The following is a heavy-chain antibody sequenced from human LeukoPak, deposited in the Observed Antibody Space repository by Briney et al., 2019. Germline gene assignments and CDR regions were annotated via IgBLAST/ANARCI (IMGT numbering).Heavy chain of an antibody. V-gene: IGHV4-4*08. CDR1: GGSISSYY. Sequence: SEALSLTCTVSGGSISSYYWSWIRQPPGKGLEWIGRISSSGSTNYNPSLKSRVTISVDTSKNQFSLKLSSVTAADTAVYFCARGPYSYDSSGAFDIWGQGTMVTVSS. J-gene: IGHJ3*02. CDR3: ARGPYSYDSSGAFDI. D-gene: IGHD3-22*01. CDR2: ISSSGST.